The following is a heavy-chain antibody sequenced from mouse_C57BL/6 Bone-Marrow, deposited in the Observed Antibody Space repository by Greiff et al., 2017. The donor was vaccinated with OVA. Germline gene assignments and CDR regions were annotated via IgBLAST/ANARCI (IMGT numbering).Heavy chain of an antibody. J-gene: IGHJ1*03. CDR2: ISSGGSYT. D-gene: IGHD2-3*01. V-gene: IGHV5-6*01. CDR3: ARPRWLLWYFDV. Sequence: EVQLVESGGDLVKPGGSLKLSCAASGFTFSSYGMSWVRQTPDQRLEWVATISSGGSYTYYPDSVKGRFTISRDNAKNTLYLQMSSLKSEDTAMYYCARPRWLLWYFDVWGTGTTVTVSS. CDR1: GFTFSSYG.